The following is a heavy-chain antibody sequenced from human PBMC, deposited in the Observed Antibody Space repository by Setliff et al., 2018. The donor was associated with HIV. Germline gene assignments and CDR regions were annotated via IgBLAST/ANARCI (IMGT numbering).Heavy chain of an antibody. CDR2: ISPNGNSM. CDR1: GFTFSDYY. Sequence: PGGSLRLSCAASGFTFSDYYMTWIRQAPGKGLEWVSYISPNGNSMYYADSVKGRFTISRDNAKNSLYLQMNSLRAEDTALYYCVKDHVSFNGVFDPFDSWGQGTLVTVSS. J-gene: IGHJ4*02. D-gene: IGHD2-8*01. V-gene: IGHV3-11*04. CDR3: VKDHVSFNGVFDPFDS.